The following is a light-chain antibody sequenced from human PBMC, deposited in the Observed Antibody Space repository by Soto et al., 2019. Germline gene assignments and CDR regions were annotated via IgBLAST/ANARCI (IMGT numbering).Light chain of an antibody. Sequence: EIVLTQSPATLSLSPGERATLSCRASQSVNSHLAWYQQKPGQAPRLLIFDTSNRATGIPVRFSGSGSGTDFTLTISSLQPEDFATYYCLQDYNYPPTFGQGTKVDIK. J-gene: IGKJ1*01. CDR1: QSVNSH. CDR3: LQDYNYPPT. CDR2: DTS. V-gene: IGKV3-11*01.